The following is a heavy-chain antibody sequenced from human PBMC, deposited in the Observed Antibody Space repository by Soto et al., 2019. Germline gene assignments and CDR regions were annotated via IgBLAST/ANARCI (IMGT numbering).Heavy chain of an antibody. V-gene: IGHV1-18*01. CDR2: ISTYNGNT. Sequence: ASVKVSCKASGYTFTTYGISWVRQAPGQGLEWMGWISTYNGNTYYAQKFQGRVTMTTDTSTSTAYMGLTSLRSDDTDVYYCAREYCANALCYLPDDWGQGNLVTVAS. CDR1: GYTFTTYG. D-gene: IGHD2-8*01. CDR3: AREYCANALCYLPDD. J-gene: IGHJ4*02.